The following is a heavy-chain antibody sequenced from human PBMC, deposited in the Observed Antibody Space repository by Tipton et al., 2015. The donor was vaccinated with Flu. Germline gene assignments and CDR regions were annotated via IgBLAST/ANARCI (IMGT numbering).Heavy chain of an antibody. J-gene: IGHJ4*02. D-gene: IGHD2-2*02. CDR3: ATISAVVPFDY. CDR1: GYSISTGYY. Sequence: TLSLTCTVSGYSISTGYYWGWVRQSPGKGLEWIGNVYHSGSIYYNPSLQSRATMSVDTSKNQFSLKLSSLTAADTAVYYCATISAVVPFDYWGQGKLVTVSS. V-gene: IGHV4-38-2*02. CDR2: VYHSGSI.